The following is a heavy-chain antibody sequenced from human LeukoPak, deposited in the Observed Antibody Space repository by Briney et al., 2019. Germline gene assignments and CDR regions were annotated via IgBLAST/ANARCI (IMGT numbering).Heavy chain of an antibody. CDR1: GGTFSSYA. V-gene: IGHV1-69*13. Sequence: ASVKVSCKASGGTFSSYAISWVRQAPGQGLEWMGGIIPIFGTANYAQKFQGRVTITADESTSTAYKELSSLRSEDTAVYYCARTLRSGWFYFDYWGQGTLVTVSS. CDR3: ARTLRSGWFYFDY. J-gene: IGHJ4*02. CDR2: IIPIFGTA. D-gene: IGHD6-19*01.